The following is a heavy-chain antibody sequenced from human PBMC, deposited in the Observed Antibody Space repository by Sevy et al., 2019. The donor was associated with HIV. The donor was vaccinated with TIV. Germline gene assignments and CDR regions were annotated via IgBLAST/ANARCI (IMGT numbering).Heavy chain of an antibody. CDR3: AKGGQLVSGRFGTYFDS. CDR1: GFTFSNYA. Sequence: GGSLRLSCAASGFTFSNYAMSWVRQAPGKGLEWVSTFSSSGLSTFIGSAGTTYYTDSVKGRFTISRDNSKNTLYLQMNSRRAEDTAVYYCAKGGQLVSGRFGTYFDSWGQGTLVTVSS. D-gene: IGHD6-13*01. V-gene: IGHV3-23*01. J-gene: IGHJ4*02. CDR2: FSSSGLSTFIGSAGTT.